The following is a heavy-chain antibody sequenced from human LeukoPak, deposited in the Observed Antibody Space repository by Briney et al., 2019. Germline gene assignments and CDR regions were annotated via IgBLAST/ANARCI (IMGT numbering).Heavy chain of an antibody. Sequence: GGSLRLSCAASGFTFSTYSMNWVRQAPGKGLEWVSSISSSSSYIYYADSVKGRFTISRDNSKNTLYLQMNSLRAEDTAVYYCARGPSGYHNTGGQGTLVTVSS. D-gene: IGHD5-12*01. J-gene: IGHJ4*02. CDR1: GFTFSTYS. V-gene: IGHV3-21*01. CDR2: ISSSSSYI. CDR3: ARGPSGYHNT.